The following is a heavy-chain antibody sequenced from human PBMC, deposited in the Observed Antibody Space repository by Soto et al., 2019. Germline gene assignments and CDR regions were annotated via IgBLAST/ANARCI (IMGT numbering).Heavy chain of an antibody. Sequence: QVQLVESGGGVVQPGRSLRLSCVASGVTFNTYGMHWVRQAPGKGLEWVAVISSDGSDKYYADSVKGRFTISRDNSKNSLDLQLERLRFEDTAVYHCARGRAGFRSGRHLGAEYVQHWGQGAQLTVSS. V-gene: IGHV3-30*03. CDR2: ISSDGSDK. J-gene: IGHJ1*01. CDR3: ARGRAGFRSGRHLGAEYVQH. D-gene: IGHD3-3*01. CDR1: GVTFNTYG.